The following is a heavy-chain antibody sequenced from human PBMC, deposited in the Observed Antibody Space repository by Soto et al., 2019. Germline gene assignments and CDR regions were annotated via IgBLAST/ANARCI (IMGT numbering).Heavy chain of an antibody. CDR1: GGTFSSYA. J-gene: IGHJ4*02. D-gene: IGHD4-4*01. Sequence: QVQLVQSGAEVKKPGSSVKVSCKASGGTFSSYAISWVRQAPGQGLEWMGGIISIFDTANYAQKVQGRVTITADESTSTDYMELSSVRSEDTAVYYCARVGSNYDYYYFDYWGQGTLVTVSS. CDR2: IISIFDTA. V-gene: IGHV1-69*01. CDR3: ARVGSNYDYYYFDY.